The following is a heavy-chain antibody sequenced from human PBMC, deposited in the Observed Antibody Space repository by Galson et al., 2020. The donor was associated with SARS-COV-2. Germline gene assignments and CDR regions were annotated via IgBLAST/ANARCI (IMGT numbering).Heavy chain of an antibody. V-gene: IGHV1-24*01. D-gene: IGHD6-19*01. Sequence: ASVKVSCKVSGYRLSELSMHWVRLSPGKGFEWMGGYDPEDGEPVYAQKFQGRLILTGDASRATAYMQLSNLRSEDTAVYYCATLGPTVADYFFDYWGQGALLTVSS. CDR1: GYRLSELS. CDR2: YDPEDGEP. CDR3: ATLGPTVADYFFDY. J-gene: IGHJ4*02.